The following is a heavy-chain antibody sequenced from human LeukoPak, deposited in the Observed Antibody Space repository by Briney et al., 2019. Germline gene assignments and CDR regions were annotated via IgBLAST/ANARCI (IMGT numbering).Heavy chain of an antibody. J-gene: IGHJ4*02. CDR3: AKDRTTGIAAAGTCDY. D-gene: IGHD6-13*01. V-gene: IGHV3-23*01. CDR2: ISGSGGST. Sequence: GGSLRLSCAASGFTFSSYAMSWVRQAPGKGLEWVSAISGSGGSTYYADSVKGRFTISRDNSKNTLYLQMNSLRAEDTAVYYCAKDRTTGIAAAGTCDYWGQGTLVTASS. CDR1: GFTFSSYA.